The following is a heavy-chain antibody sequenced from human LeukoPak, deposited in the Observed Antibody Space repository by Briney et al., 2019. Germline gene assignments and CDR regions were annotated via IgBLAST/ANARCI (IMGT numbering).Heavy chain of an antibody. D-gene: IGHD2-2*01. Sequence: SVKVSCEASGGTFSSYTISWVRRAPGQGLEWMGWIIPTLGIANYAQKFQGRVTITADKSTSTAYMELSSLRSEDTAVYYCARDDIVVVPAAMVYWGQGTLVTVSS. V-gene: IGHV1-69*04. CDR2: IIPTLGIA. CDR1: GGTFSSYT. CDR3: ARDDIVVVPAAMVY. J-gene: IGHJ4*02.